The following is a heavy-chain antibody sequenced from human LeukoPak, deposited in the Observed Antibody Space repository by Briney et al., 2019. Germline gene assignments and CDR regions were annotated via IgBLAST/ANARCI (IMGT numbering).Heavy chain of an antibody. CDR3: ARDLSGYDYYYYYGMDV. CDR1: GFTFTSHG. Sequence: GGSLRLSCAASGFTFTSHGMHWVRQAPGKGLEWVSSISSSSSYIYYADSVKGRFTISRDNAKNSLYLQMNSLRAEDTAVYYCARDLSGYDYYYYYGMDVWGQGTTVTVSS. D-gene: IGHD5-12*01. V-gene: IGHV3-21*01. J-gene: IGHJ6*02. CDR2: ISSSSSYI.